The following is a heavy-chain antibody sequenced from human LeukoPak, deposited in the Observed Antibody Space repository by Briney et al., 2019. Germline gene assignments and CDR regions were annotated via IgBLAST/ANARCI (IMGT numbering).Heavy chain of an antibody. CDR2: IYYSGST. D-gene: IGHD1-26*01. CDR3: ARDRSYAPNYYYYGMDV. V-gene: IGHV4-59*01. J-gene: IGHJ6*02. Sequence: SETLSLTCTVSGGSISSYYWSWIRQPPGKGLEWIGYIYYSGSTNYNPSLKSRVTISVDTSKNQFSLKLSSVTAADTAVYYCARDRSYAPNYYYYGMDVWGQGTAVTVSS. CDR1: GGSISSYY.